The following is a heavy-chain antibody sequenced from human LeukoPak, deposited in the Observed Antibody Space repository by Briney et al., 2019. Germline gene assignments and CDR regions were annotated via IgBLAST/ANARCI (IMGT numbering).Heavy chain of an antibody. V-gene: IGHV1-18*01. CDR1: GYTFTSYG. J-gene: IGHJ4*02. D-gene: IGHD3-3*01. CDR2: ISAYNGNT. CDR3: ARAKGEPLKYYDFWSGYLFDY. Sequence: ASVKVSCKASGYTFTSYGISWVRQAPGQGLEWMGWISAYNGNTNYAQKLQGRVTMTTDTSTSTAYMELRSLRSDDTAVYYCARAKGEPLKYYDFWSGYLFDYWGQGTLVTVSS.